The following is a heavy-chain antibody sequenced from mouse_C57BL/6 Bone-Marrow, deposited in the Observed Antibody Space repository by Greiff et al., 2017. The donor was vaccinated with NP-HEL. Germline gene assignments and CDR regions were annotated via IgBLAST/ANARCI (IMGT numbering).Heavy chain of an antibody. CDR3: TGFRSWFAY. J-gene: IGHJ3*01. Sequence: EVKLMESGGCLVQPGGSITLSCVASGFTFSNYWMNWVRQSQEKGLECVAPIRLKSDNNATPSAVSVKGRFTISRDDSNSSVYLQMNNLSAEDTGIYYCTGFRSWFAYWGQGTLVTVSA. CDR1: GFTFSNYW. V-gene: IGHV6-3*01. CDR2: IRLKSDNNAT.